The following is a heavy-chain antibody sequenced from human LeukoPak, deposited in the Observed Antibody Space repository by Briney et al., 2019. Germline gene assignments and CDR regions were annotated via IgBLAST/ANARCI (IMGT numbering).Heavy chain of an antibody. Sequence: GSLRLSCAASGFTFSSYAMSWVRQAPGKGLKWVSLISADGTTYYADSVKGRFTISRDSSRNTLYLQMNSLRAEDTAIYYCAKDRGYSQGHELFEYGGQGTLVTVSS. J-gene: IGHJ4*02. CDR1: GFTFSSYA. CDR3: AKDRGYSQGHELFEY. CDR2: ISADGTT. D-gene: IGHD5-18*01. V-gene: IGHV3-23*01.